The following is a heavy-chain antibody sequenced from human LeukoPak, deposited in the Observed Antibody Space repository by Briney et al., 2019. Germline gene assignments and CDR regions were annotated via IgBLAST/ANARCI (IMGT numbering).Heavy chain of an antibody. J-gene: IGHJ4*02. D-gene: IGHD1-26*01. CDR3: ARGSYYGGGIGY. CDR2: VSYSGSP. Sequence: SETLTLTCTVSGASINIYTYYWGWIRQPPGKGLEWIGSVSYSGSPYYNPSLTSRATISVDTSRNQVSLKLTSVTAADTAVYYCARGSYYGGGIGYWGQGTLVTVSS. V-gene: IGHV4-39*07. CDR1: GASINIYTYY.